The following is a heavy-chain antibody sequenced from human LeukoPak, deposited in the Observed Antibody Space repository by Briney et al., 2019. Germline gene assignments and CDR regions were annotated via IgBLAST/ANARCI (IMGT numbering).Heavy chain of an antibody. D-gene: IGHD6-6*01. CDR1: GGSISSGSYS. CDR3: ARQDSSSSDAFDI. CDR2: IYPRGST. Sequence: PSEILSLTCAVSGGSISSGSYSWSWIRQPPGKGLEWIGYIYPRGSTYYNPSLKSRVILSLDKSANQFSLNLSSVTAADTAVYYCARQDSSSSDAFDIWGQGTMVTVSS. J-gene: IGHJ3*02. V-gene: IGHV4-30-2*01.